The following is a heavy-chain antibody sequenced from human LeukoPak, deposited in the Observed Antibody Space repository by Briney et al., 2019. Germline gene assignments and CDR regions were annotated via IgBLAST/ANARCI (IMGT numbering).Heavy chain of an antibody. J-gene: IGHJ4*02. CDR3: ARREGLEMATIGGTFDC. Sequence: GESLKISCKGSGYSFTSYWIGWVRQMPGKGLEWMGIIYPGDSDTRYSPSFQGQVTISADKSISTAYLQWSSLKASDTAMYYCARREGLEMATIGGTFDCWGQGTLVTVSS. V-gene: IGHV5-51*01. D-gene: IGHD5-24*01. CDR1: GYSFTSYW. CDR2: IYPGDSDT.